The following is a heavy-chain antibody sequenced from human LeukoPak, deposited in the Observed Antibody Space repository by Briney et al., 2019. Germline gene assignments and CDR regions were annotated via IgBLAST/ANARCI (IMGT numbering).Heavy chain of an antibody. CDR2: IYSDGTT. J-gene: IGHJ4*02. CDR3: ARKTAAFDY. V-gene: IGHV3-53*01. Sequence: GGSLRLSCAASAFTVSNNYMNWVRQAPGKGLEWVSIIYSDGTTYYADSVKGRFTISRDNSKNTLYLQMNSLRAEDTAVYYCARKTAAFDYWGQGTLVTASS. D-gene: IGHD6-25*01. CDR1: AFTVSNNY.